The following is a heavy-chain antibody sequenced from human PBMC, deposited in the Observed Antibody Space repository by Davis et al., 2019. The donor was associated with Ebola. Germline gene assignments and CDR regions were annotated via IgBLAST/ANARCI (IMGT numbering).Heavy chain of an antibody. Sequence: PGGSLRLSCAASGFTFSNAWMSWVRRAPGKGLEWVSTLGTSADTYYADSVKGRFTISRDNSKNTLHLQMNSLRVEDTAMYYCVKDTSNIWFDVWGQGTLVTVSA. V-gene: IGHV3-53*01. CDR3: VKDTSNIWFDV. J-gene: IGHJ3*01. CDR1: GFTFSNAW. D-gene: IGHD2/OR15-2a*01. CDR2: LGTSADT.